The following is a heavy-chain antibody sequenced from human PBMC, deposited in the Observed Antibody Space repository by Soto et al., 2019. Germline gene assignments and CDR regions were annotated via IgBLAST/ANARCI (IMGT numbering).Heavy chain of an antibody. D-gene: IGHD6-6*01. V-gene: IGHV3-23*01. CDR1: GFTFSSYA. Sequence: EVQLLESGGGLVQPGGSLRLSCAASGFTFSSYAMSWVRQAPGKGLEWVSAISGSGGSTYYADSVKGRFTISSDNSKNTLYLQMNSLRAADTAVYYCAKDDRVAARSGVDYWGQGTLVTVSS. J-gene: IGHJ4*02. CDR3: AKDDRVAARSGVDY. CDR2: ISGSGGST.